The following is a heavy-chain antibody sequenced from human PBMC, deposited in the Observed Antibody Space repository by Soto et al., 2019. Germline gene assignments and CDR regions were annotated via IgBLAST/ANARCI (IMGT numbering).Heavy chain of an antibody. Sequence: ASVKVSCKASGVTFSSYAISWVRQAPGQGLEWMGGIIPIFGTANYAQKFQGRVTITADESTSTAYMELSSLRSEDTAVYYCARGKVLRYFDWYGSLFDYWGQGTLVTVSS. CDR2: IIPIFGTA. V-gene: IGHV1-69*13. D-gene: IGHD3-9*01. J-gene: IGHJ4*02. CDR1: GVTFSSYA. CDR3: ARGKVLRYFDWYGSLFDY.